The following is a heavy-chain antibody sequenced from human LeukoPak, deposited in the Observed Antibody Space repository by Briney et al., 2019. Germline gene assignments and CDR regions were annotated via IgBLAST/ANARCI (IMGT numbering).Heavy chain of an antibody. D-gene: IGHD3-3*01. V-gene: IGHV4-39*07. Sequence: TSSKTLSLTCTVSGGSISSSSYYWGWIRQPPGKGLEWIGSISHSGSTYYNPSLKSRVTISVDTSKNQFSLKLSSVTAADTAVYYCARDSGYYDFWSGYFLSATPGGGFDPWGQGTLVTVSS. J-gene: IGHJ5*02. CDR2: ISHSGST. CDR1: GGSISSSSYY. CDR3: ARDSGYYDFWSGYFLSATPGGGFDP.